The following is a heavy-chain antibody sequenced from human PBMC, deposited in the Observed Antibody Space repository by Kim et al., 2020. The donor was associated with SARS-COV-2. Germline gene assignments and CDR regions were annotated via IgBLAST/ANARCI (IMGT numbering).Heavy chain of an antibody. D-gene: IGHD5-12*01. V-gene: IGHV4-31*03. Sequence: SETLSLTCTVSGGSISSGGYYWSWIRQHPGKGLEWIGYIYYSGSTYYNPSLKSRVTISVDTSKNQFSLKLSSVTAADTAVYYCARLHSGYDPNWFDPWGQGTLVTVSS. CDR2: IYYSGST. CDR1: GGSISSGGYY. J-gene: IGHJ5*02. CDR3: ARLHSGYDPNWFDP.